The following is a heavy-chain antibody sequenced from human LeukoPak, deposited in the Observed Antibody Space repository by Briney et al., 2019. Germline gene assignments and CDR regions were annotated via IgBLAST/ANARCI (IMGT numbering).Heavy chain of an antibody. V-gene: IGHV3-23*01. Sequence: GGSLRLSCAASGFTFSSYTMNWVRQAPGKGLEWVSAISGSGGSTYYADSVKGRFTISRDNSKDTLYLQMNSLRAEDTAMYYCAKDVQLSGYCSGGSCYFLDCWGQGTLVTVSS. CDR2: ISGSGGST. CDR1: GFTFSSYT. J-gene: IGHJ4*02. D-gene: IGHD2-15*01. CDR3: AKDVQLSGYCSGGSCYFLDC.